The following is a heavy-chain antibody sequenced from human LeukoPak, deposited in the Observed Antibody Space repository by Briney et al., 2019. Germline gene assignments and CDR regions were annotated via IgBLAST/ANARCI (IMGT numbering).Heavy chain of an antibody. J-gene: IGHJ4*02. CDR1: GFTFSTYW. CDR2: IRPDGSGE. CDR3: ARDCGAAITGPRFDL. Sequence: LGGSLRFSCAASGFTFSTYWMSWVRQAPGKGLEWVAMIRPDGSGEYYVDSVKGRFTISRDNVNYSLYLQMNSLTAEDTTVYYCARDCGAAITGPRFDLWGQGARVTVSS. D-gene: IGHD2-8*02. V-gene: IGHV3-7*03.